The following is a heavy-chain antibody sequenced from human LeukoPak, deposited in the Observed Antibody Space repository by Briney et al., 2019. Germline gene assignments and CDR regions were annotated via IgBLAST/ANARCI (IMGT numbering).Heavy chain of an antibody. CDR1: GGSISSGRYY. D-gene: IGHD3-9*01. J-gene: IGHJ4*02. V-gene: IGHV4-61*02. CDR2: IYTSGST. Sequence: SETLSLTCTVSGGSISSGRYYWSWIRQPAGKGLDGIGRIYTSGSTNYNPSLKGRVTISVDTSKNQFSLKLSSVTAADTAVYYCARCPYDILTGYYSVDYWGQGTLVTVSS. CDR3: ARCPYDILTGYYSVDY.